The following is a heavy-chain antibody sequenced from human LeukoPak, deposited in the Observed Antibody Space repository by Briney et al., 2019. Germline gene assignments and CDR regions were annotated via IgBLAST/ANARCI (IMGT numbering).Heavy chain of an antibody. CDR2: ISYDGSNK. CDR3: ARDRHNWNLNDYYGMDV. D-gene: IGHD1-20*01. V-gene: IGHV3-30-3*01. J-gene: IGHJ6*02. CDR1: GFIFSNYP. Sequence: GGSLRLSCAVSGFIFSNYPMHWVRQAPGKGLEWVAAISYDGSNKYYADSVKGRFTISRDNVKKTVDLQMNSLRAEDTAVYYCARDRHNWNLNDYYGMDVWGQGTTVIVSS.